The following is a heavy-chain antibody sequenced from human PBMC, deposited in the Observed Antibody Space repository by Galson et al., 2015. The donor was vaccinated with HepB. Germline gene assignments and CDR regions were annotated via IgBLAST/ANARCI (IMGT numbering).Heavy chain of an antibody. V-gene: IGHV3-23*01. Sequence: SLRLSCAASGFTFSNYGMSWVRQAPGKGLEWVSTASKTVPTTYYADSVRGRFTISRDNSRNIVYLQMNSLRDEDTAVYYCAKRDAISQYFFDYWGQGILVHVSS. CDR3: AKRDAISQYFFDY. CDR2: ASKTVPTT. CDR1: GFTFSNYG. D-gene: IGHD3-3*02. J-gene: IGHJ4*02.